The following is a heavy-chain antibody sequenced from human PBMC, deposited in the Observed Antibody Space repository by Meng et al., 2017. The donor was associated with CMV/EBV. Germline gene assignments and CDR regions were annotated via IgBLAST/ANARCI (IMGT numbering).Heavy chain of an antibody. J-gene: IGHJ4*02. CDR1: GFPFNAYY. D-gene: IGHD3-3*01. CDR3: VRDRGSGYSLDY. V-gene: IGHV3-21*01. Sequence: CAASGFPFNAYYMNWVRQAPGKGLEWVSSISSSSSYIYYAASVKGRFTISRDNANNSLYLEMNSLRPEDTALYYCVRDRGSGYSLDYWGQGTLVTVSS. CDR2: ISSSSSYI.